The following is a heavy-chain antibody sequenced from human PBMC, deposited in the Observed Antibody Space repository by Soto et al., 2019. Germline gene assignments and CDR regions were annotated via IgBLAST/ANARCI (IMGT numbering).Heavy chain of an antibody. V-gene: IGHV4-34*12. Sequence: SETLSLTFAVSRGSFRGYYWSWVRQFPGKGLDWIGEIIHTGSTNYNPSLKSRVTMSIDTSKKEISLKLSSVTAADTAVYYCARVGQPPSDYWGQGTLVTVSS. CDR1: RGSFRGYY. CDR3: ARVGQPPSDY. D-gene: IGHD2-2*01. J-gene: IGHJ4*02. CDR2: IIHTGST.